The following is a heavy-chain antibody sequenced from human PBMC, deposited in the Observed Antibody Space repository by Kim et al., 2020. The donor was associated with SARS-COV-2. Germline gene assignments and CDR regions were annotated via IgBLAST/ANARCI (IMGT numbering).Heavy chain of an antibody. V-gene: IGHV3-11*04. J-gene: IGHJ4*02. CDR3: ARQSPGS. Sequence: STGGTIYYADSGRGRFTVSRDNAKNLLYLQMNSLTAEDTAVYYCARQSPGSWGQGTLVTVSS. D-gene: IGHD2-15*01. CDR2: STGGTI.